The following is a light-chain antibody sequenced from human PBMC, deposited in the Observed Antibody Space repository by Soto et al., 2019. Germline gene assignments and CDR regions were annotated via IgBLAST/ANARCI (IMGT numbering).Light chain of an antibody. J-gene: IGKJ5*01. CDR1: LNVNSY. CDR3: QQRQYWPPIT. CDR2: DAS. Sequence: ETVMTQSPATLSVSPGERATLSCRASLNVNSYLAWYQQKPGQAPRLLIYDASNRAAGIPARFSGSGSGTDFTLTISSLEPEDFAIYYCQQRQYWPPITFGQGTRLEIK. V-gene: IGKV3-11*01.